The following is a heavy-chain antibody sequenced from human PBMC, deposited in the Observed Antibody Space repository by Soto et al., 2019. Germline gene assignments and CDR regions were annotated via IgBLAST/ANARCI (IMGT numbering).Heavy chain of an antibody. D-gene: IGHD6-19*01. J-gene: IGHJ4*02. V-gene: IGHV4-59*08. Sequence: SETLSLTCTVSGGSISSYYWSWIRQPPGKGLEWIGYIYYSGSTNYNPSLKSRITISVDTSKNHFSLKLISLTAADTAVYYCVRGAVNYFDYWGQGTLVTVSS. CDR1: GGSISSYY. CDR3: VRGAVNYFDY. CDR2: IYYSGST.